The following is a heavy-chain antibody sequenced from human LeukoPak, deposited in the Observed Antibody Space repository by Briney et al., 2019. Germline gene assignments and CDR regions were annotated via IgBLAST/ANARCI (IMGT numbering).Heavy chain of an antibody. CDR2: IYYTGST. CDR1: GGSISSGGYY. Sequence: PSETLSLTCTVSGGSISSGGYYWGWIRQPPGKGLEWIGSIYYTGSTYHNPSLWSRVSASVDVSKNQFSLNLRSVTAADTAVYYCARLPKDSSGFCSDGRCWVYWSQGTLVTVSS. D-gene: IGHD2-15*01. V-gene: IGHV4-39*07. CDR3: ARLPKDSSGFCSDGRCWVY. J-gene: IGHJ4*02.